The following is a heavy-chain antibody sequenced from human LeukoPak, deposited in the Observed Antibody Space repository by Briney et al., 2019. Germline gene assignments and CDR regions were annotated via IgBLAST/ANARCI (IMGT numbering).Heavy chain of an antibody. CDR3: AGRLDY. Sequence: GGSLRLSCAATGLIFSSYEMIWVRQAPGKGLECVSYISSSGSTVYYADSVKGRFTISRDNAKNSLYLQMNSLRAEDTAVYYCAGRLDYWGQGTLVNVSS. CDR1: GLIFSSYE. D-gene: IGHD1-26*01. CDR2: ISSSGSTV. J-gene: IGHJ4*02. V-gene: IGHV3-48*03.